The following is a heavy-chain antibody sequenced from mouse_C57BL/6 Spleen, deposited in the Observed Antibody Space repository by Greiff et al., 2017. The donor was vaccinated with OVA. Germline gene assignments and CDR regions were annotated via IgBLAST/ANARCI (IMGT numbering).Heavy chain of an antibody. CDR3: ARGWVYAMDY. CDR1: GFTFSDYY. D-gene: IGHD1-1*02. Sequence: EVQVVESEGGLVQPGSSLKLSCTASGFTFSDYYMAWVRQVPEKGLEWVANINYDGSSTYYLDSLKSRFIISRDNAKNILYLQMSSLKSEDTATYYCARGWVYAMDYWGQGTSVTVSS. J-gene: IGHJ4*01. CDR2: INYDGSST. V-gene: IGHV5-16*01.